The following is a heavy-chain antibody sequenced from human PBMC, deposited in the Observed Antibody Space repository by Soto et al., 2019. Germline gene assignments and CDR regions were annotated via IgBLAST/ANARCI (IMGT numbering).Heavy chain of an antibody. CDR3: ARGCDFWSGSTPDGLNYGMDV. CDR2: IYYSGST. CDR1: GGSVSSGSYY. J-gene: IGHJ6*02. Sequence: SETLSLTCTVSGGSVSSGSYYWSWIRQPPGKGLEWIGYIYYSGSTNYNPSLKSRVTISVDTSKNQFSLKLSSVTAADTAVYYCARGCDFWSGSTPDGLNYGMDVWGQGTTVTVS. V-gene: IGHV4-61*01. D-gene: IGHD3-3*01.